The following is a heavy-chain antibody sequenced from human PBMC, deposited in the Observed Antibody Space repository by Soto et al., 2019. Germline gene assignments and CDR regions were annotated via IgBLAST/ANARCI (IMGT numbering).Heavy chain of an antibody. J-gene: IGHJ4*02. CDR3: ARVGGGGNGDY. V-gene: IGHV1-69*01. CDR2: IIPIFGTA. Sequence: QVQLVQSGAEVKKPGSSVKVSCKASGGTFSSYAISWVRQAPGQGLEWMGGIIPIFGTANYAQKFQGRVTITAEEPTGTAWMGLGSVRSEDTAVYSCARVGGGGNGDYWGQGTLVTVSS. D-gene: IGHD3-16*01. CDR1: GGTFSSYA.